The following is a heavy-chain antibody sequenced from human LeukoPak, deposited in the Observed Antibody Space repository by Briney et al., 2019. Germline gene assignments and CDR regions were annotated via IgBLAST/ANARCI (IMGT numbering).Heavy chain of an antibody. CDR2: MYHSGST. CDR1: GYSISSAYY. J-gene: IGHJ4*02. V-gene: IGHV4-38-2*02. CDR3: ARGGGYSSSWSY. Sequence: PSETLSLTCSVSGYSISSAYYWGWIRQPPGKGLEWIGTMYHSGSTNYNPSLKSRVTISVDTSKNQFSLKLSSVTAADTAVYYCARGGGYSSSWSYWGQGTLVTVSS. D-gene: IGHD6-13*01.